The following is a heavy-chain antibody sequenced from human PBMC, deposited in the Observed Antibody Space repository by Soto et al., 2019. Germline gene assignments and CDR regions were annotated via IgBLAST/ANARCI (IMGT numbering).Heavy chain of an antibody. CDR3: ARVDYSSGRAGYFQH. V-gene: IGHV3-53*04. D-gene: IGHD6-19*01. Sequence: GGSLRLSCAASGFTVNSNYMSWVRQAPGKGLECVSVMYSAGLTSYADSVKGRFTISRHISKNTLYLQMISLRTEDTAVYYCARVDYSSGRAGYFQHWGQGTLVTVSS. CDR2: MYSAGLT. CDR1: GFTVNSNY. J-gene: IGHJ1*01.